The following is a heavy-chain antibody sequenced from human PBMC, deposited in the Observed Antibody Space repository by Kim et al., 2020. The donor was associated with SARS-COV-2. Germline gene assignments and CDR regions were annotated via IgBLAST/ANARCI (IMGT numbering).Heavy chain of an antibody. CDR3: ARDQSREPSAFDI. Sequence: NPSLKSRVTISVATSKNQFSLKLSSVTAADTAVYYCARDQSREPSAFDIWGQGTMVTVSS. D-gene: IGHD1-26*01. V-gene: IGHV4-59*01. J-gene: IGHJ3*02.